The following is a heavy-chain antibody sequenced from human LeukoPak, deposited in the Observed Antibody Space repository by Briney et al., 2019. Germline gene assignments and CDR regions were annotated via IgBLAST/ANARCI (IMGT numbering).Heavy chain of an antibody. V-gene: IGHV2-70*04. CDR3: ARSEGIAVAGTFFDY. J-gene: IGHJ4*02. CDR1: GFSLRTGGMR. CDR2: IDWDDDK. Sequence: SGPALVKPPQTLTLTCTFSGFSLRTGGMRVSWIRQPPGKALEWLPRIDWDDDKFYSTSLKTRLTISKDTSKNQVVLTMTNMDPVDTATYYCARSEGIAVAGTFFDYWGQGTLVTVSS. D-gene: IGHD6-19*01.